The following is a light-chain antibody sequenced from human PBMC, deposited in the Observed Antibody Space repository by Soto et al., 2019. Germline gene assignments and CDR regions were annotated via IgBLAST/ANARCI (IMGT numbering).Light chain of an antibody. Sequence: DIQMTQSPSSLSASVGDRVTITCQASQDISNYLNWYQQKPGKAPKLLIYDASNLETGVPSRFSGSGSGTDFTFTIISLQPEDIATYYCQQYDNLPHTFGPVTKVEIK. CDR3: QQYDNLPHT. J-gene: IGKJ3*01. V-gene: IGKV1-33*01. CDR1: QDISNY. CDR2: DAS.